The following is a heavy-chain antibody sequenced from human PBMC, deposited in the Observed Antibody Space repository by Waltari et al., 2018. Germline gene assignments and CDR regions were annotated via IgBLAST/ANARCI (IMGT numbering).Heavy chain of an antibody. Sequence: EVQLLESGGGLVQPGGSLRLSCAASGFTFSSYAMSWVRQAPGKGLEWLANIKPDGREKYYVDSVKGRFTVSRDNAKNSLYLQMNSLRVEDTAVYYCARDTPRESSSDYWGQGTLVTVSS. CDR1: GFTFSSYA. J-gene: IGHJ4*02. V-gene: IGHV3-7*01. CDR2: IKPDGREK. CDR3: ARDTPRESSSDY. D-gene: IGHD6-6*01.